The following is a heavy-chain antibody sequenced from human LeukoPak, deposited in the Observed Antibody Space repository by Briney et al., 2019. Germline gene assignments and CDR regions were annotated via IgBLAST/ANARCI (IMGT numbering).Heavy chain of an antibody. J-gene: IGHJ6*03. CDR1: DYTFTNYG. Sequence: ASVKVSCKASDYTFTNYGISWVRQAPGQGLEWMGWIGAYNGNTNYAQKLQGRVTMTTDTSTSTAYMELRSLRSDDTAVYYCARILQGLGIYYYYYMDVWGKGTTVTVSS. CDR3: ARILQGLGIYYYYYMDV. D-gene: IGHD7-27*01. CDR2: IGAYNGNT. V-gene: IGHV1-18*01.